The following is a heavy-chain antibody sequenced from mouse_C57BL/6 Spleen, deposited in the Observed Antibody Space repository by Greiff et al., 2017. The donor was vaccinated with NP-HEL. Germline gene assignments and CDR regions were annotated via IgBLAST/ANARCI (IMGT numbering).Heavy chain of an antibody. Sequence: EVQRVESGPGLVKPSQSLSLTCSVTGYSITSGYYWNWIRQFPGNKLEWMGYISYDGSNNYNPSLKNRISITRDTSKNQFFLKLNSVTTEDTATYYCANYDYDSFAYWGQGTLVTVSA. CDR2: ISYDGSN. CDR1: GYSITSGYY. J-gene: IGHJ3*01. V-gene: IGHV3-6*01. D-gene: IGHD2-4*01. CDR3: ANYDYDSFAY.